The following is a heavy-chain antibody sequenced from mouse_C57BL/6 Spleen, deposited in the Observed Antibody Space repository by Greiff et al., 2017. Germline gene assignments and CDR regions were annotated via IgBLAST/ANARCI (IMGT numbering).Heavy chain of an antibody. CDR3: AREELGGYDGYAMDY. Sequence: VQLQQSGAELARPGASVKLSCKASGYTFTSYGISWVKQRTGQGLEWIGEIYPRSGNTYYNEKFKGKATLTADKSSSTAYMELRSLTSEDSAVYFCAREELGGYDGYAMDYWGQGTSVTVSS. J-gene: IGHJ4*01. CDR1: GYTFTSYG. D-gene: IGHD2-2*01. CDR2: IYPRSGNT. V-gene: IGHV1-81*01.